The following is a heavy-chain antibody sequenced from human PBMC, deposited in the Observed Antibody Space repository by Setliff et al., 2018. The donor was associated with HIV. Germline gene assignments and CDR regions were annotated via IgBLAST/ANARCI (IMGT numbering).Heavy chain of an antibody. V-gene: IGHV1-18*01. CDR2: ISAYNLNT. CDR1: GYIFTTYA. Sequence: ASVKVSCKASGYIFTTYALNWVRQAPGQGLEWMGWISAYNLNTNYAQKFQGRVTMTTDTSASTGYMELRSLRSDDTAVYYCARAYYHDSSGYQGFDYWGQGTLVTVSS. CDR3: ARAYYHDSSGYQGFDY. J-gene: IGHJ4*02. D-gene: IGHD3-22*01.